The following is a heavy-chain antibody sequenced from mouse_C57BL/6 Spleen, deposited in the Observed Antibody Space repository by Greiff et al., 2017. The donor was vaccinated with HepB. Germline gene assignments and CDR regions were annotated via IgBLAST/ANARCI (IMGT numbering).Heavy chain of an antibody. CDR2: ISYDGSN. J-gene: IGHJ2*01. V-gene: IGHV3-6*01. CDR1: GYSITSGYY. D-gene: IGHD2-3*01. Sequence: EVKLQESGPGLVKPSQSLSLTCSVTGYSITSGYYWNWIRQFPGNKLEWMGYISYDGSNNYNPSLKNRISITRDTSKNQFFLKLNSVTTEDTATYYCARGDDGYGYWGQGTTLTVSS. CDR3: ARGDDGYGY.